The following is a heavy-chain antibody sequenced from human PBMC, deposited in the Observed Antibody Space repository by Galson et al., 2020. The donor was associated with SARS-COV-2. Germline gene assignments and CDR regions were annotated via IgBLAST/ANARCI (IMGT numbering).Heavy chain of an antibody. D-gene: IGHD1-20*01. J-gene: IGHJ5*02. CDR3: ARGGGMASFDP. CDR1: GFTFSSYD. V-gene: IGHV3-13*01. Sequence: GESLKISCAASGFTFSSYDMHWVRQATGKGLEWVSAIGTAGDTYYPGSVKGRFTISRENAKNSLYLQMNSLRAGDTAVYYCARGGGMASFDPWGQGTLVTVSS. CDR2: IGTAGDT.